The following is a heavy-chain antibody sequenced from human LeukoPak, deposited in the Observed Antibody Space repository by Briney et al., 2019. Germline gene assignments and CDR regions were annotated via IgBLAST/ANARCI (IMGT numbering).Heavy chain of an antibody. Sequence: SETLSLTCAVSGGSISSGGYSWSWIRQPPGKGLEWIGYIYHSGSTYYNPSLKSRVTISVDTSKNQFSLKLSSVTAADTAVYYCASYWRSSSWVDYWGQGTLVTVSS. CDR1: GGSISSGGYS. D-gene: IGHD6-13*01. CDR2: IYHSGST. V-gene: IGHV4-30-2*01. J-gene: IGHJ4*02. CDR3: ASYWRSSSWVDY.